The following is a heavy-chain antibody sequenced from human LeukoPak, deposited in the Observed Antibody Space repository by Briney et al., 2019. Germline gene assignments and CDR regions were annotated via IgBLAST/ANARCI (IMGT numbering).Heavy chain of an antibody. D-gene: IGHD6-19*01. V-gene: IGHV3-53*01. CDR1: GGSISSSNW. J-gene: IGHJ4*02. Sequence: ETLSLTCAVSGGSISSSNWWSWVRQPPGKGLEWVSVIYSGGSTYYADSVKGRFTISRDNSKNTLYLQMNSLRAEDTAVYYCARDRPGYSSGWYSDYWGQGTLVTVSS. CDR3: ARDRPGYSSGWYSDY. CDR2: IYSGGST.